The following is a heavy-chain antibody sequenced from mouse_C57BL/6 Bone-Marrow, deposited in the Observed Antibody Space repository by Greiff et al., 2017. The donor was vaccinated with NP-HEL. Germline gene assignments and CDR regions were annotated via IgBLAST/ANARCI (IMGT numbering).Heavy chain of an antibody. CDR1: GFTFSSYA. Sequence: EVKVVESGGGLVKPGGSLKLSCAASGFTFSSYAMSWVRQTPEKRLEWVATISDGGSYTYYPDNVKGRFTISRDNAKNNLYLQMSQLKSEDTAMYYCARDRTAQAKAWFAYWGTGTLVTVSA. J-gene: IGHJ3*01. D-gene: IGHD3-2*02. CDR2: ISDGGSYT. CDR3: ARDRTAQAKAWFAY. V-gene: IGHV5-4*01.